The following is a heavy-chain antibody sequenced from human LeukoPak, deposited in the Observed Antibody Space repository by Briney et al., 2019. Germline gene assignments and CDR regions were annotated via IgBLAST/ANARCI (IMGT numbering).Heavy chain of an antibody. Sequence: GGSLRLSCAGSGFTFRSYWMSWVRQAPGKGLEWVANINEDGSEKNHVDSVKGRFTISRDNAKNSLYLQMNTLRAEDTAVYYCANQGLGYCSSTSCYRDYWGQGTLVTVSS. CDR1: GFTFRSYW. V-gene: IGHV3-7*01. CDR2: INEDGSEK. D-gene: IGHD2-2*02. J-gene: IGHJ4*02. CDR3: ANQGLGYCSSTSCYRDY.